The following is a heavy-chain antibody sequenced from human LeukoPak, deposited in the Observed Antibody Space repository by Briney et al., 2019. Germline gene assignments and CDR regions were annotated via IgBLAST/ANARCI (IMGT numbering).Heavy chain of an antibody. D-gene: IGHD6-13*01. CDR1: GFIFSNFA. CDR3: AREEQELVRDYYYYMDV. V-gene: IGHV3-30*01. J-gene: IGHJ6*03. CDR2: ISYDGSHT. Sequence: PGGSLRLSCAASGFIFSNFAMHWVRQAPGKGLEWVALISYDGSHTYYADSMKGLFTTSRDNSRNVLYLQMTSLRGDDSAVYYCAREEQELVRDYYYYMDVWGKGTTVTVSS.